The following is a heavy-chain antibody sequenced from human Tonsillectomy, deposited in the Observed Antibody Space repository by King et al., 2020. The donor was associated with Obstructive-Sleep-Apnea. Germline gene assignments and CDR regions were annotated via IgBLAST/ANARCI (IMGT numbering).Heavy chain of an antibody. CDR1: GYTFASYG. CDR3: ARDYDYGSGSYFFDY. V-gene: IGHV1-18*01. CDR2: ISAYNGNT. J-gene: IGHJ4*02. D-gene: IGHD3-10*01. Sequence: QLVQSGAEVKKPGASVTVSCKTSGYTFASYGISWVRQAPGQGLEWMGWISAYNGNTNYAQKLQGRVTMTTDTSTSPAYMELRSLRSDDTAVYYCARDYDYGSGSYFFDYWGQGTLVTVSS.